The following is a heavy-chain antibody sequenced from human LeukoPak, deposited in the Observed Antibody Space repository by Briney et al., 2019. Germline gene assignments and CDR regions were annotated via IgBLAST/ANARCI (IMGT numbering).Heavy chain of an antibody. J-gene: IGHJ3*02. CDR3: VRLFGRDGYLDAFDI. CDR2: IYYSGST. D-gene: IGHD5-24*01. CDR1: GGSISSYY. Sequence: SETLSLTCTVSGGSISSYYWSWIRQPPGKGLEWIGYIYYSGSTNYNPSLKSRVTISVDTSKNQFSLKLSSVTAADTAVYYCVRLFGRDGYLDAFDIWGQGTMVTVSS. V-gene: IGHV4-59*08.